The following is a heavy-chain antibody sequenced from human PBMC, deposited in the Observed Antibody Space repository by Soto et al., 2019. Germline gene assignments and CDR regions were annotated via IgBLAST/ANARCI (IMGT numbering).Heavy chain of an antibody. V-gene: IGHV3-15*01. CDR2: IKSKTDGGTT. J-gene: IGHJ1*01. CDR1: GFTFSNAW. CDR3: TTVRGGNYAEYFQH. D-gene: IGHD4-4*01. Sequence: EVQLVESGGGLVKPGGSLRLSCAASGFTFSNAWMSWVRQAPGKGLEWVGRIKSKTDGGTTDYAAPVKGRFTISRDDSKNTLYLQMNSLKTEDTAVYYCTTVRGGNYAEYFQHWGQGTLVTVSS.